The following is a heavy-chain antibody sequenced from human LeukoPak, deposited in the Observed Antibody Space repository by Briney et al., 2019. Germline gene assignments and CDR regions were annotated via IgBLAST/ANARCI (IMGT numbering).Heavy chain of an antibody. CDR1: GGSISSYY. J-gene: IGHJ4*02. V-gene: IGHV4-59*08. CDR3: ARVGKWLPPDY. CDR2: IYYSGST. Sequence: SETLSLTCTVSGGSISSYYWSWIRQPPGKGLEWIGYIYYSGSTNYNPSLKSRVTISVDTSKNQFSLKLSSVTAADTAVYYCARVGKWLPPDYWGQGTLVTVSS. D-gene: IGHD5-12*01.